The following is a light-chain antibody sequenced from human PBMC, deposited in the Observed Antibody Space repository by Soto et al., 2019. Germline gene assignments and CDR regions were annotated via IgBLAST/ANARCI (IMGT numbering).Light chain of an antibody. CDR1: QSVSSY. CDR2: DAS. CDR3: QQRCNWPPMYT. J-gene: IGKJ2*01. V-gene: IGKV3-11*01. Sequence: EIVLTQSPATLSLSPGERATLSCRASQSVSSYLAWYQQKPGQAPRLLISDASNRATGIPARFSGSGSGTDFTLTISSLEPEDFAVYYCQQRCNWPPMYTFGQGTKLEIK.